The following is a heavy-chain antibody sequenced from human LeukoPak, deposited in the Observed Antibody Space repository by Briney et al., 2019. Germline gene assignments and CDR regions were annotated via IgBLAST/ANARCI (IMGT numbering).Heavy chain of an antibody. J-gene: IGHJ6*02. Sequence: PSETLSLTCAVYGGSFSGYYWSWIRQPPGKGLEWIGEINHSGSTNYNPSLKSRVTISVDTSKNQFSLKLSSVTAADTAVYYCASIAARPLYYYYGMDVWGQGTTVTVSS. D-gene: IGHD6-6*01. CDR1: GGSFSGYY. CDR3: ASIAARPLYYYYGMDV. V-gene: IGHV4-34*01. CDR2: INHSGST.